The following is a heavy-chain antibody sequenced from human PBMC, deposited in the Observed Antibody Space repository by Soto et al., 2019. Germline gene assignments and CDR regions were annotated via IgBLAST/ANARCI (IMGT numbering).Heavy chain of an antibody. CDR1: GGPNSGSNYY. V-gene: IGHV4-39*01. CDR3: ARHWNYDPPYYYYGMDV. J-gene: IGHJ6*02. Sequence: PPGTLSHPVTVPGGPNSGSNYYWGGMRPPPGKGLEWIGIIYYSGSTYYNPSLKSRVTISVDTSKNQFSLKLSSVTAADTAVYYCARHWNYDPPYYYYGMDVWGQGTTVTVSS. D-gene: IGHD1-7*01. CDR2: IYYSGST.